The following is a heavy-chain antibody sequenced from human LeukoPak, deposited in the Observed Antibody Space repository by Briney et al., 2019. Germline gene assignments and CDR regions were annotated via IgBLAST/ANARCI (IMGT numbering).Heavy chain of an antibody. Sequence: GGSLRLSCAASGFTFSSCGFNWVRQAPGRGLEWVSSIGPTGTDRYYADSVRGWFTISRDNAKNSMYLQMDSLRDEDTAVYYCATETIGRHYDYWGQGTLLTVSS. V-gene: IGHV3-21*01. CDR1: GFTFSSCG. CDR2: IGPTGTDR. CDR3: ATETIGRHYDY. D-gene: IGHD1-14*01. J-gene: IGHJ4*02.